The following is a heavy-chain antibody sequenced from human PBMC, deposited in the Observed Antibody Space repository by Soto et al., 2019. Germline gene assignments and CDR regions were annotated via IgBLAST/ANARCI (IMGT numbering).Heavy chain of an antibody. Sequence: QVQLVESGGGVVQPGRSLRLSCAASGFTFSSYAMHWVRQAPGEGLEWVAVISYDGSNKYYADSVKGRFTISRDNSKNTLYLQMNSLRAEDTAVYYCNSDSSGYYLLDYWGQGTLVTVSS. J-gene: IGHJ4*02. D-gene: IGHD3-22*01. CDR1: GFTFSSYA. CDR3: NSDSSGYYLLDY. CDR2: ISYDGSNK. V-gene: IGHV3-30-3*01.